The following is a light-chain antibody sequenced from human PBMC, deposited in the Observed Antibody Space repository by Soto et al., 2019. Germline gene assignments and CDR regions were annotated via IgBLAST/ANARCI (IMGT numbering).Light chain of an antibody. CDR3: GSYSSSTTPFV. CDR1: SSDVGGYNY. Sequence: QSVLTQPASMSGSPGQSITISCTGTSSDVGGYNYVSWYQQHPGKAPKLMIYEVTNRPSGVSNRFSGSKSGNTASLTISGLQAEDEADYYCGSYSSSTTPFVFGSGTKVTVL. J-gene: IGLJ1*01. V-gene: IGLV2-14*01. CDR2: EVT.